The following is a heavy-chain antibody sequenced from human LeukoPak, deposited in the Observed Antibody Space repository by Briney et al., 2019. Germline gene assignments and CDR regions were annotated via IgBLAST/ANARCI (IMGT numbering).Heavy chain of an antibody. Sequence: GGSLRLSCAASGFTLSDHYMDWVRQAPGKGLEWVGRTRNKADSYTTVYAASVDGRFTISRDDSKSSLYLQMNSLKTEDTAVYYCARDRLTNDAFDIWGQGTMVTVSS. CDR2: TRNKADSYTT. J-gene: IGHJ3*02. D-gene: IGHD2-8*01. V-gene: IGHV3-72*01. CDR3: ARDRLTNDAFDI. CDR1: GFTLSDHY.